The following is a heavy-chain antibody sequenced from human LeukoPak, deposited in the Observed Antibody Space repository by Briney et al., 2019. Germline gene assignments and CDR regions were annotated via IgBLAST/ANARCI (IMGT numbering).Heavy chain of an antibody. Sequence: GGSLRLSCAASGFTFSSYEMNWVRQAPGKGLEWISYISTSGSTIYYADSVKGRFTISRDNSKNTLYLQMNSLRAEDTAVYYCARKTDHQTGGDYWGQGTLVTVSS. V-gene: IGHV3-48*03. D-gene: IGHD1-1*01. J-gene: IGHJ4*02. CDR2: ISTSGSTI. CDR1: GFTFSSYE. CDR3: ARKTDHQTGGDY.